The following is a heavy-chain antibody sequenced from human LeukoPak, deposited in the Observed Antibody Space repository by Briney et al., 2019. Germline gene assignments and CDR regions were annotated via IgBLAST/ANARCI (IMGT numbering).Heavy chain of an antibody. D-gene: IGHD2-2*02. J-gene: IGHJ1*01. V-gene: IGHV4-34*01. CDR1: GGSFSGYY. Sequence: SETLSLTCAVYGGSFSGYYWSWIRQPPGKGLEWMGEINHSGSTNYNPSVKSRVTISVDTSKNQFSLKLSSVTAADTDVYYCARAEIGDCSSTSCYSSYFQHWGQGTLVTVSS. CDR3: ARAEIGDCSSTSCYSSYFQH. CDR2: INHSGST.